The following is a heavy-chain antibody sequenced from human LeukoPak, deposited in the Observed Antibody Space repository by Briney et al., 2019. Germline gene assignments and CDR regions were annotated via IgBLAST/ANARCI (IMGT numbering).Heavy chain of an antibody. CDR2: INWNGETT. CDR3: ATHSYYYGSGSYPHYLDY. Sequence: GGSLRLSCAASGFTFDDYGMSWVRQAPGKGLEWVSGINWNGETTGYVDSVKGRFTISRDNAKNSLYLQMNSLRAEDTALYYCATHSYYYGSGSYPHYLDYWGQGTLVTVSS. D-gene: IGHD3-10*01. CDR1: GFTFDDYG. J-gene: IGHJ4*02. V-gene: IGHV3-20*04.